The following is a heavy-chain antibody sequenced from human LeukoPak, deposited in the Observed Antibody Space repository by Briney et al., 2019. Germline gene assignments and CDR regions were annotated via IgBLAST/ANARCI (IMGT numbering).Heavy chain of an antibody. Sequence: GGSLRLSCAASGFTFSSYSMNWVRQAPGKGLEWVSAISDSGNTYHADSVKGRFTISRDSSKNTLYLQMNSLGAEDAAVYYCAKAPVTSCRGAYCYPFDYWGQGTLVTVSS. CDR1: GFTFSSYS. D-gene: IGHD2-21*01. CDR2: ISDSGNT. V-gene: IGHV3-23*01. CDR3: AKAPVTSCRGAYCYPFDY. J-gene: IGHJ4*02.